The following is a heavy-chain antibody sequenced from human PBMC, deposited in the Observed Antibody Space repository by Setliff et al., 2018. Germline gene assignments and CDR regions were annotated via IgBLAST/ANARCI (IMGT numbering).Heavy chain of an antibody. CDR2: INHSGTT. V-gene: IGHV4-34*01. J-gene: IGHJ6*03. D-gene: IGHD3-3*01. Sequence: SETLSLTCAAYGGTFSDYYWTWIRQPPGKGLEWIGEINHSGTTNYHPSLRSRVTISVDTSKNQFSLKLTSVTAEDTAVYYCARMSGFQYIDVWDKGTTVTVSS. CDR1: GGTFSDYY. CDR3: ARMSGFQYIDV.